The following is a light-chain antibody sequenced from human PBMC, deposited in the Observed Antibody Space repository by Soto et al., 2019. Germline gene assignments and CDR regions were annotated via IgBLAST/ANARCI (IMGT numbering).Light chain of an antibody. CDR1: SSNIGAGYD. CDR3: QSYDTSLTNAV. CDR2: GNI. Sequence: QSVLTQPPSVSGAPGQRVTISCTGSSSNIGAGYDVHWYQQLPETAPKLLIYGNINRPSGVPDRFSGSKSGTSASLAITGLQAEDEADYYCQSYDTSLTNAVFGGGTKVTVL. V-gene: IGLV1-40*01. J-gene: IGLJ2*01.